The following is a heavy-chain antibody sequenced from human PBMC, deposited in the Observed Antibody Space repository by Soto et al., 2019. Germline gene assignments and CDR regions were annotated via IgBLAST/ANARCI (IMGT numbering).Heavy chain of an antibody. D-gene: IGHD2-2*01. CDR2: IYYSGST. CDR3: ARDDLGYCSSTSCSMGYGMDV. V-gene: IGHV4-59*12. Sequence: PSETLSLTCTVSGGSISAYYWNWIRQTPGKGLEWIGYIYYSGSTYYNPSLKSRVTISVDTSKNQFSLKLSSVTAADTAVYYCARDDLGYCSSTSCSMGYGMDVWGQGTTVTVSS. CDR1: GGSISAYY. J-gene: IGHJ6*02.